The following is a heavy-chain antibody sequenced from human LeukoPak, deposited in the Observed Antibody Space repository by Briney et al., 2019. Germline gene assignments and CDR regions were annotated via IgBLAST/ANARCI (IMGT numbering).Heavy chain of an antibody. J-gene: IGHJ4*02. CDR1: GFTFSNYA. D-gene: IGHD3-22*01. CDR2: VSSNGANT. Sequence: GRSLRLSCVASGFTFSNYAMHWVRQAPGKALEYVAGVSSNGANTFHANSVNDRFTITRDNSKNILYLEMGSLRAEDMAVYYCTRGEEFYDSSGYRRLDSWGQGTLVVVSS. CDR3: TRGEEFYDSSGYRRLDS. V-gene: IGHV3-64*01.